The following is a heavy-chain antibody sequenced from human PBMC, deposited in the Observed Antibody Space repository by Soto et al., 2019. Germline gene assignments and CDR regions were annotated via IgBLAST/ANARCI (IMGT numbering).Heavy chain of an antibody. D-gene: IGHD2-21*02. J-gene: IGHJ4*02. Sequence: QVQLVKSGAEVKKPGASVKVSCKASGDTFTDYYIHWVRQAPGQELEWMGTVNPSGGHTTYAQHFLGRMTMTRDTSTSTLYMELTSLTSEDTAVYYCARGGHVVVVTAALDYWGQGTLVTVSS. CDR3: ARGGHVVVVTAALDY. CDR1: GDTFTDYY. V-gene: IGHV1-46*01. CDR2: VNPSGGHT.